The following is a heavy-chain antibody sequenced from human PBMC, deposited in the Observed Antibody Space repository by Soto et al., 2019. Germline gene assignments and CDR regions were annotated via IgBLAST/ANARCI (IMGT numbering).Heavy chain of an antibody. V-gene: IGHV3-11*01. Sequence: QVQLVESGGGLVKPGGSLRLSCAASGFTFSDYYMSWIRQAPGKGLEWVSYINSSGTTMYYADSVKGRFTISRDNAKNAPDLQMNRPRAEDTAVYYWANGPGGGNLHDWGQGTLVTVSS. J-gene: IGHJ1*01. D-gene: IGHD3-16*01. CDR2: INSSGTTM. CDR3: ANGPGGGNLHD. CDR1: GFTFSDYY.